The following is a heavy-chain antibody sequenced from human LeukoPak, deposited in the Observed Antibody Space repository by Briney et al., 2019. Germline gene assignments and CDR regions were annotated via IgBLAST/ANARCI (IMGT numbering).Heavy chain of an antibody. V-gene: IGHV4-34*01. CDR3: ARVDLQQLVLQYYYHYGMDV. Sequence: SETLSLTCTVSGGSISSYYWSWIRQPPGKGLEWIGEINHSGSTNYNPSLKSRVTISVDTSKNQFSLKLSSVTAADTAVYYCARVDLQQLVLQYYYHYGMDVWGQGTTVTVSS. J-gene: IGHJ6*02. CDR2: INHSGST. D-gene: IGHD6-6*01. CDR1: GGSISSYY.